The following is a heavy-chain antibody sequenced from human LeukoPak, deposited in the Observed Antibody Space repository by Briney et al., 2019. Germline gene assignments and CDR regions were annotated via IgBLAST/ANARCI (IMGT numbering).Heavy chain of an antibody. CDR3: ARDRYYSRYPYDSSGYYWPKLGLFDY. CDR1: GYTFTSYY. Sequence: GASVKVSCKASGYTFTSYYMHWVRQAPGQGLEWMGIINPSGGSTSYAQKFQGRVTMTRDTSTSTVYMELSSLRSEDTAVYYCARDRYYSRYPYDSSGYYWPKLGLFDYWGQGTLVTVSS. D-gene: IGHD3-22*01. V-gene: IGHV1-46*01. J-gene: IGHJ4*02. CDR2: INPSGGST.